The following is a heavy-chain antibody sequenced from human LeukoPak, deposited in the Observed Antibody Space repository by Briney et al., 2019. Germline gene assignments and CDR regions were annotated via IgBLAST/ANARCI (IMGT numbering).Heavy chain of an antibody. V-gene: IGHV4-4*07. D-gene: IGHD3-9*01. Sequence: SETLSLTCTVSGGSISIDHGNWIRQPAGKGLEWIGCVFGGGNTNYNPSLQSRVSTSVDTSKNQFSLNLNSVTAAGTAVYYCARVMTGRGKFDYWGQGILVTVSS. CDR1: GGSISIDH. CDR3: ARVMTGRGKFDY. J-gene: IGHJ4*02. CDR2: VFGGGNT.